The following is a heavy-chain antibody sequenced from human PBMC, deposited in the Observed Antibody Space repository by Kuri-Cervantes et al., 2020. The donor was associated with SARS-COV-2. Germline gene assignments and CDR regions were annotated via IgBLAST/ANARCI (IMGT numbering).Heavy chain of an antibody. Sequence: GESLKISCAASGFTFSSYSMNWVRQAPGKGLEWVSSISSSSSYIYYADSVKGRFTISRDNAKNSLYLQMNSQRAEDTTVYYCARGTKAARQILSWDHWGQGTLVTVSS. CDR3: ARGTKAARQILSWDH. CDR1: GFTFSSYS. CDR2: ISSSSSYI. D-gene: IGHD6-6*01. J-gene: IGHJ4*02. V-gene: IGHV3-21*01.